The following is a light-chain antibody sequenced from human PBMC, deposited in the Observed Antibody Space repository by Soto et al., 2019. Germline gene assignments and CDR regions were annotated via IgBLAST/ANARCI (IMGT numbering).Light chain of an antibody. CDR2: SVS. CDR3: HQYGPSLPVT. CDR1: LSVTDSH. Sequence: EIVLTQSQGILSLSPVERATLSCRSSLSVTDSHLGWYQQKPGQAPRLLIYSVSSRATGIPDRFSGRGSGTDFTLTIRRLEPEDSAVYYCHQYGPSLPVTFGQGTRLEIK. V-gene: IGKV3-20*01. J-gene: IGKJ5*01.